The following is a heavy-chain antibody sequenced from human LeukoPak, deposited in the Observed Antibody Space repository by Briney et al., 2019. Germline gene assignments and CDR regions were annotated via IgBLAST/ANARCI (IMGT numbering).Heavy chain of an antibody. CDR2: MNPNSGNT. V-gene: IGHV1-8*01. D-gene: IGHD3-10*01. Sequence: VASVKVSCKASGYTFTSYDINWVRQATGQGLEWMGWMNPNSGNTGYAQKFQGRVTMTRNTSISTAYMELSSLRSEDTAVYYCARRPAYYYGSGSSTGLFDYWGQGTLVTVSS. CDR1: GYTFTSYD. J-gene: IGHJ4*02. CDR3: ARRPAYYYGSGSSTGLFDY.